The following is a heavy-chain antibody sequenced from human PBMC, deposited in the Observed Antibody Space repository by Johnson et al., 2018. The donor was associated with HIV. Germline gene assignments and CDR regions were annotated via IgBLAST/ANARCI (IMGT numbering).Heavy chain of an antibody. Sequence: VQLVESGGGVVQPGGSLRLSCAASGFTFSSHGMHWVRQAPGKGLEWVAFIRYDGSNKYYADSVKGRFTISRDNSKNTLYLQMNSLRAEDTAVYYCAKCLFRSGYYGGAFDIWGQGTMVTVSS. CDR3: AKCLFRSGYYGGAFDI. D-gene: IGHD3-22*01. V-gene: IGHV3-30*02. J-gene: IGHJ3*02. CDR1: GFTFSSHG. CDR2: IRYDGSNK.